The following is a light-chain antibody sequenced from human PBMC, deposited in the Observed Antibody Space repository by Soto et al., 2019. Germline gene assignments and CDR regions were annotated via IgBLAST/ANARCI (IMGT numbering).Light chain of an antibody. J-gene: IGKJ1*01. Sequence: DIQLTQSPSFLSASVGDRVTITCRASQGISSYLAWYQQKPGKAPKLLIYAASTLQSGVPSRFSGSGSGTEFPLTISSLQPEDFATYYCQQLNSYLGTFGQGTKVEIK. CDR1: QGISSY. CDR3: QQLNSYLGT. V-gene: IGKV1-9*01. CDR2: AAS.